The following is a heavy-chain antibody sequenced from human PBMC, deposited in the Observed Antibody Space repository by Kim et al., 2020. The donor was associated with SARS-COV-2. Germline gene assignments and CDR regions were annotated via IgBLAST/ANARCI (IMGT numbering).Heavy chain of an antibody. J-gene: IGHJ4*02. Sequence: SETLSLTCAVYGGSFSGYYWSWIRQPPGKGLEWIGEINHSGSTNYNPSLKSRVTISVDTSKNKFSLKLSSVTAADTAVYYCAREGSSGRPYNWNYPAYYFDYWGQGTLVTVSS. V-gene: IGHV4-34*01. D-gene: IGHD1-7*01. CDR1: GGSFSGYY. CDR2: INHSGST. CDR3: AREGSSGRPYNWNYPAYYFDY.